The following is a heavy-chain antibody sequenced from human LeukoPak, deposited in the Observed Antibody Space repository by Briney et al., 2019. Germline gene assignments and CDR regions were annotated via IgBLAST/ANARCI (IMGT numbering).Heavy chain of an antibody. CDR1: GGTFSSYA. CDR2: IIPIFGTA. J-gene: IGHJ4*02. D-gene: IGHD3-10*01. V-gene: IGHV1-69*06. CDR3: ARDRGPYYYGSGSRDY. Sequence: SVKVSCKASGGTFSSYAISWVRQAPGQGLEWMEGIIPIFGTANYAQKFQGRVTITADKSTSTAYMELSSLRSEDTAVYYCARDRGPYYYGSGSRDYWGQGTLVTVSS.